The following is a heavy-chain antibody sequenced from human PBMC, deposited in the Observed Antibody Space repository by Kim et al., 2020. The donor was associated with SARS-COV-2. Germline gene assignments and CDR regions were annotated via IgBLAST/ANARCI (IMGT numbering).Heavy chain of an antibody. V-gene: IGHV5-51*01. Sequence: GESLKISCKGSGYSFTSYWIGWVRQMPGKGLEWMGIIYPGDSDTRYSPSFQGQVTISADKSISTAYLQWSSLKASDTAMYYCARQLGGYDSPNWIDPWGQGTLVTVSS. CDR2: IYPGDSDT. CDR3: ARQLGGYDSPNWIDP. CDR1: GYSFTSYW. J-gene: IGHJ5*02. D-gene: IGHD5-12*01.